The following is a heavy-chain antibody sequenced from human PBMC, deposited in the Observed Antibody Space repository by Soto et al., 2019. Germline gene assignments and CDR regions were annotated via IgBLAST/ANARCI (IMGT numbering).Heavy chain of an antibody. J-gene: IGHJ3*02. D-gene: IGHD1-7*01. V-gene: IGHV3-23*01. CDR3: AKGRKGNWNYEGGAFDI. CDR2: ISGSGGST. CDR1: GFTFSSYA. Sequence: QPGGSLRLSCAASGFTFSSYAMSWVRQAPGKGLEWVSAISGSGGSTYYADSVKGRFTISRDNSKNTLYLQMNSLRAEDTAVYYCAKGRKGNWNYEGGAFDIWGQGTMVTVSS.